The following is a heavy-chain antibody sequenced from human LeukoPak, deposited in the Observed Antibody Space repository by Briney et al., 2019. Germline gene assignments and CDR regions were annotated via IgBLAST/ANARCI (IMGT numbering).Heavy chain of an antibody. CDR2: INHSGST. CDR3: ARGVYIAAAQYAY. Sequence: SETLSLTCAVYGGSFSGYYWSWIRQPPGKGLEWIGEINHSGSTNYNPSLKCRVTISVDTSKNQFSLKLSSVTAADTAVYYCARGVYIAAAQYAYWGQGTLVTVSS. J-gene: IGHJ4*02. D-gene: IGHD6-13*01. CDR1: GGSFSGYY. V-gene: IGHV4-34*01.